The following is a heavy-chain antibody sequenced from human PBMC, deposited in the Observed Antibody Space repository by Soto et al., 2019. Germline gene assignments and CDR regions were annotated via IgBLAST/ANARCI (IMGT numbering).Heavy chain of an antibody. CDR3: ARIKCSGGSCSYCYGMDV. D-gene: IGHD2-15*01. CDR2: ISAYNGNT. CDR1: GYTFTSYG. Sequence: QVQLVQSGAEVKKPGASVKVSCKASGYTFTSYGISWVRQAPGQGLEWMGWISAYNGNTNYAQKLQGRVTMTTDTSTSTAYMELRSLRSDDTAVYYCARIKCSGGSCSYCYGMDVWGQGTTVTVSS. V-gene: IGHV1-18*04. J-gene: IGHJ6*02.